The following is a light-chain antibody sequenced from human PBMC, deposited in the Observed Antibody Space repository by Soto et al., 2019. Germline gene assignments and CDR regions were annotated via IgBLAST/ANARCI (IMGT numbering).Light chain of an antibody. V-gene: IGLV2-14*01. J-gene: IGLJ1*01. CDR1: SSDVGDYNY. CDR3: SANTSSTTRV. CDR2: DDS. Sequence: QSALTQPPSVSGSPGQTITISCTGTSSDVGDYNYVSWYQQHPGKAPKLMIYDDSNRPSGVSNRFSGSKSGSTASLTISGLQAEDESDYYCSANTSSTTRVFGTGTKVTVL.